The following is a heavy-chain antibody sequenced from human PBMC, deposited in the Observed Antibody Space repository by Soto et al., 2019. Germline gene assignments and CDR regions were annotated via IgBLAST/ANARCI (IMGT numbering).Heavy chain of an antibody. D-gene: IGHD5-18*01. J-gene: IGHJ5*02. CDR3: ARWGGTAMVPYNWFDP. CDR2: IIPILGIA. V-gene: IGHV1-69*02. Sequence: QVQLVQSGAEVKKPGSSVKVSCKASGGTFSSYTISWVRQAPGQGLEWMGRIIPILGIANYAQKFQGRVTITADKSTSTAYMELSSLRPEDTAVYYCARWGGTAMVPYNWFDPWGQGTLVTVSS. CDR1: GGTFSSYT.